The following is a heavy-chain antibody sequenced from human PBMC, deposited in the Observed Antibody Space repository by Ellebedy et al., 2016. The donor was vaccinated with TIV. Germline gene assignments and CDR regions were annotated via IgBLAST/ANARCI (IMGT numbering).Heavy chain of an antibody. V-gene: IGHV3-53*01. CDR1: GFTVSSNY. D-gene: IGHD2-21*01. CDR2: IYSGGST. J-gene: IGHJ4*02. Sequence: GGSLRLXCAASGFTVSSNYMSWVHQAPGKGLEWVSVIYSGGSTYYADSVKGRFTISRHNSKNTLYLQMNSLRAEDTAVYYCANSVRPYWGQGTLVTVSS. CDR3: ANSVRPY.